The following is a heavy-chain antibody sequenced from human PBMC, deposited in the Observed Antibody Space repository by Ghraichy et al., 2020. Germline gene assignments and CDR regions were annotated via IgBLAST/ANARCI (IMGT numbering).Heavy chain of an antibody. D-gene: IGHD2-21*02. J-gene: IGHJ6*02. V-gene: IGHV1-69*13. CDR1: GGTFSSSA. CDR3: ARVSCGGDCDAPRDYDYYGMDV. CDR2: IIPIFGTA. Sequence: SVKVSCKASGGTFSSSAIRWVRQAPGQGLEWMGGIIPIFGTANYAQKFQGSVTITADESTSTAYLELSSLRSEDTAVYYCARVSCGGDCDAPRDYDYYGMDVWGQGTTVTVSS.